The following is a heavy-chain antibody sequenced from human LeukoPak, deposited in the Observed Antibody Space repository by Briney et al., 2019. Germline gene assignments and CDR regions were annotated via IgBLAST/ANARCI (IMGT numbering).Heavy chain of an antibody. D-gene: IGHD1-26*01. CDR1: GGSISSYY. Sequence: SETLSLTCTVSGGSISSYYRSWIRQPPGKGLEWIGYIYYSGSTNYNPSLKSRVTISVDTSKNQFSLKLSSVTAADTAVYYCAREATRGTNFDYWGQGTLVTVSS. CDR2: IYYSGST. J-gene: IGHJ4*02. V-gene: IGHV4-59*01. CDR3: AREATRGTNFDY.